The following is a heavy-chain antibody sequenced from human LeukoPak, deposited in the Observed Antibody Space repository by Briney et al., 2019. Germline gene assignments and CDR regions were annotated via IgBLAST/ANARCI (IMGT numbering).Heavy chain of an antibody. V-gene: IGHV3-23*01. CDR1: GFTFSRYA. J-gene: IGHJ4*02. CDR2: ISGSGGST. CDR3: AKLEIAVAGTSDY. Sequence: GGALRLSCAASGFTFSRYAMRWVRQAPGKGLEWVSAISGSGGSTYYADSVKGRFTISRDNSKNTLYLQMNSLRAEDTAVYYCAKLEIAVAGTSDYWGQGTLVTV. D-gene: IGHD6-19*01.